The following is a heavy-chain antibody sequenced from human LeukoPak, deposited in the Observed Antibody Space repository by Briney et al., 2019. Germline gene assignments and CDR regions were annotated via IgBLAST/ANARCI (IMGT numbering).Heavy chain of an antibody. J-gene: IGHJ6*03. Sequence: TTSETLSLTCAVYGGSFSGYYWSWIRQPPGKGLEWIGEINHSGSTNYNPSLKSRVTISVDTSKNQFSLKLSSVTAADTAVYYCASTFKLERRESCNNYYYYMDVWGKGTTVTVSS. CDR2: INHSGST. CDR3: ASTFKLERRESCNNYYYYMDV. D-gene: IGHD1-1*01. V-gene: IGHV4-34*01. CDR1: GGSFSGYY.